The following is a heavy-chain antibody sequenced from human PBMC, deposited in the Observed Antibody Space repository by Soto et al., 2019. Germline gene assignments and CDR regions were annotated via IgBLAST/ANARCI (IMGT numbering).Heavy chain of an antibody. V-gene: IGHV3-73*01. D-gene: IGHD2-15*01. CDR2: IRSKANSYAT. CDR3: TRHEGRYCSGGSCSYGMDV. J-gene: IGHJ6*02. Sequence: GGSLRLSCAASGFTFSGSAMHWVRQASGKGLEWVGRIRSKANSYATAYAASVKGRFTISRDDSKNTAYLQMSSLKTEDTAVYYCTRHEGRYCSGGSCSYGMDVWGQGTTVTVSS. CDR1: GFTFSGSA.